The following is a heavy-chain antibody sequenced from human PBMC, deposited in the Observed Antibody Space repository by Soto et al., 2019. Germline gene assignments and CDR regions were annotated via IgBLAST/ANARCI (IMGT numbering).Heavy chain of an antibody. J-gene: IGHJ5*02. Sequence: GSLRLCCAASGFTVSDYYMNWIRQAPGKGLEWVSYISDSGSSIFYADSVKGRFTISRDSARKSLYLHMSSLRVEDTAVYYCARDTAFINSGFFDAWGQGTPVTVSS. CDR3: ARDTAFINSGFFDA. CDR1: GFTVSDYY. CDR2: ISDSGSSI. V-gene: IGHV3-11*01. D-gene: IGHD3-22*01.